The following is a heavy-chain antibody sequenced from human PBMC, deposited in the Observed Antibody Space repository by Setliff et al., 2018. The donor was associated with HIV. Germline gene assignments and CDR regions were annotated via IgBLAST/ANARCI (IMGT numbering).Heavy chain of an antibody. J-gene: IGHJ4*02. V-gene: IGHV3-30*02. CDR2: IRYDDTYK. Sequence: GGSLRLSCAASGFTFSSYWIIWVRQAPGKGLEWVAFIRYDDTYKYYADSVKGRFTISRDNSKNTLYLQMNSLRAEDTAVYYCTKNLYRSPWSPLDYWGQG. CDR3: TKNLYRSPWSPLDY. D-gene: IGHD6-19*01. CDR1: GFTFSSYW.